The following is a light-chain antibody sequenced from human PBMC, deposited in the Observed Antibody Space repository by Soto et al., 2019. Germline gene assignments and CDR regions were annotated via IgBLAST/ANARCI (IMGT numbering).Light chain of an antibody. CDR1: QSISSW. Sequence: DIQMTQSPSTLSASVGDRVTIICRASQSISSWLAWYQQKPGKAPKLLIYDASSLESGVPSRFSGSGSGTEFTLTISSLQPDDFATYYCQQYHIYSWTFGQGTKVDIK. J-gene: IGKJ1*01. CDR2: DAS. CDR3: QQYHIYSWT. V-gene: IGKV1-5*02.